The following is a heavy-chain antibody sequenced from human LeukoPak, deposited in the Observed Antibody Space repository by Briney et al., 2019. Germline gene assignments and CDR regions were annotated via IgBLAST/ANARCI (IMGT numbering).Heavy chain of an antibody. CDR1: GYSFTNSW. CDR2: IYPGDSDT. J-gene: IGHJ4*02. V-gene: IGHV5-51*01. D-gene: IGHD2-15*01. Sequence: GESLKISCKGSGYSFTNSWIGWVRQMPGKGLEWMGVIYPGDSDTRYSPSFQGQVTISADKSTTTAYLQWSSLKASDTAMYYCARRGGSLVYFDYWGQGTLVTVSS. CDR3: ARRGGSLVYFDY.